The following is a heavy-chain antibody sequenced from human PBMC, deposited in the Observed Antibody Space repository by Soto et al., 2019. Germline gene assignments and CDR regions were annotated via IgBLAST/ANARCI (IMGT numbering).Heavy chain of an antibody. CDR1: GYTFTGYY. Sequence: QVQLVQSGAEVKKPGASVKVSCQASGYTFTGYYMHWVRQAPGQGLEWMGWINPNSGGTNCAQKFQGWVTWTRDTYNSTAYMEVSRLRSDDTAVYYCARGGKLLVSRYYYGMYVWGQGTTVTVSS. CDR2: INPNSGGT. V-gene: IGHV1-2*04. J-gene: IGHJ6*02. CDR3: ARGGKLLVSRYYYGMYV. D-gene: IGHD6-13*01.